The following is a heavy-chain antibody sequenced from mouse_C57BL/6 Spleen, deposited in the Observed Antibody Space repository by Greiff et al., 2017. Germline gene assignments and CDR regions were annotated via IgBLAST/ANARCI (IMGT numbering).Heavy chain of an antibody. V-gene: IGHV5-15*01. CDR2: ISNLAYSI. D-gene: IGHD2-12*01. Sequence: EVQLVESGGGLVQPGGSLKLSCAASGFTFSDYGMAWVRQAPRKGPEWVAFISNLAYSIYYADTVTGRFTISRENAKNTLYLEMSSLRSEDTAMYYCARHPYDWDAMDYWGQGTSVTVSS. CDR1: GFTFSDYG. J-gene: IGHJ4*01. CDR3: ARHPYDWDAMDY.